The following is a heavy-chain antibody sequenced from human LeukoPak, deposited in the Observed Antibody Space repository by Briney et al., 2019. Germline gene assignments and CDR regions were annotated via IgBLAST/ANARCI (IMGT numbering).Heavy chain of an antibody. V-gene: IGHV3-23*01. D-gene: IGHD3-22*01. CDR1: GFTFSSYA. Sequence: GGSLRLSCAVSGFTFSSYAMSWGRQPPGKGLEWVSAISVSGGSTYYADSAKGRFAISRDNSKNTLYLQMNSLRAEDTAVYYCAKEDSSGYYVGMYYFDYWGQGTLVTVSS. CDR3: AKEDSSGYYVGMYYFDY. CDR2: ISVSGGST. J-gene: IGHJ4*02.